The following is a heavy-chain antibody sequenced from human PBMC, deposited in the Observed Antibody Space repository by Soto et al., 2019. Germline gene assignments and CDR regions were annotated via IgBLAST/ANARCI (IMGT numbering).Heavy chain of an antibody. J-gene: IGHJ3*02. Sequence: QVQLQESGPGLVKPSETLSLTCTVSGGSISSYYWSWIRQPPGKGLEWIGYIYYSGTTNYNPSLNSRVTISVDTSKNQSSLKLSSVTAADTAVYYCARRYGDAFDIWGQGTMVTVSS. CDR2: IYYSGTT. CDR3: ARRYGDAFDI. CDR1: GGSISSYY. D-gene: IGHD2-15*01. V-gene: IGHV4-59*08.